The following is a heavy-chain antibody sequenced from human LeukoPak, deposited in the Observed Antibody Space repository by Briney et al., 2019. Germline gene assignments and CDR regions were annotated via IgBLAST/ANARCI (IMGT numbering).Heavy chain of an antibody. CDR3: ARAKSGSSARY. CDR1: GFTFSSYA. CDR2: ISGSGGST. D-gene: IGHD1-26*01. Sequence: GGSLRLSCAASGFTFSSYAMSWVRQAPGKGLEWVSAISGSGGSTYYADSVKGRFTISRDNAKNSLYLQMNSLRAEDTAVYYCARAKSGSSARYWGQGTLVTVSS. J-gene: IGHJ4*02. V-gene: IGHV3-23*01.